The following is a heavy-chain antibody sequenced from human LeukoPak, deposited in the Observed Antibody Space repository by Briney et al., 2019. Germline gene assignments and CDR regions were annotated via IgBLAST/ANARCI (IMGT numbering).Heavy chain of an antibody. Sequence: GGSLRLYCAASGFTFSSYAMHWVRQAPGQGLEWVAVISYDGSNKYYAVSVKGRFTISRDNSKNTLYLQMNSLRAEDTAVYYCARGRYCSSTNCSPYYFDYWGQGTLVTVSS. V-gene: IGHV3-30-3*01. CDR1: GFTFSSYA. D-gene: IGHD2-2*01. CDR3: ARGRYCSSTNCSPYYFDY. CDR2: ISYDGSNK. J-gene: IGHJ4*02.